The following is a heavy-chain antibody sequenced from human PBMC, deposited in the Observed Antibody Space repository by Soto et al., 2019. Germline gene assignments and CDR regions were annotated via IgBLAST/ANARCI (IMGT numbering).Heavy chain of an antibody. CDR2: INPSGGST. J-gene: IGHJ6*02. CDR3: ARGPDARAYYYYYGMDV. Sequence: GASVKVSCKASGYTFTSYYMHWVRQAPGQGLEWMGIINPSGGSTSYAQKFQGRVTMTRDTSTSTVYMELSSLRSEDTAVYYCARGPDARAYYYYYGMDVWGQGTTVTVYS. V-gene: IGHV1-46*01. CDR1: GYTFTSYY.